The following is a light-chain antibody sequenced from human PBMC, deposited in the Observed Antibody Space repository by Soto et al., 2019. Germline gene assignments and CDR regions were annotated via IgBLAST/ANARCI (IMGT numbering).Light chain of an antibody. J-gene: IGLJ2*01. Sequence: QSVLTQPPSASGTPGQRVTISCSGSSSNIGSYTVNWYQQLPGTAPKLLIYSNNQRPSGVPDRFSGSKSGSSASLAISGLQSEDEIDYYCAAWDDRLNGPVFCGGTKLTVL. CDR1: SSNIGSYT. CDR3: AAWDDRLNGPV. V-gene: IGLV1-44*01. CDR2: SNN.